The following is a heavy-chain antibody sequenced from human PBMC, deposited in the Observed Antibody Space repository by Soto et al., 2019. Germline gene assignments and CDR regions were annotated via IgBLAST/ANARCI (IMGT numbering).Heavy chain of an antibody. J-gene: IGHJ4*02. CDR3: ARDGVGATTFFGFLDY. V-gene: IGHV3-33*08. D-gene: IGHD1-26*01. CDR2: IRYDGSDE. Sequence: QVHLVESGGGVVQPGGSLRLSCAASASIFKGHGMHWVRQAPGKGLEWVAIIRYDGSDEHYGDSVKGRFTISRDNSKNMLYLQMNSLRAEDTAVYYCARDGVGATTFFGFLDYSGQGTLVTVSS. CDR1: ASIFKGHG.